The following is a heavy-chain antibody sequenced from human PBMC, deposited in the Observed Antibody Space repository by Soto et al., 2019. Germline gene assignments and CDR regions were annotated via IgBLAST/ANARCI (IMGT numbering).Heavy chain of an antibody. CDR3: ARDRYCSGACNWFDP. CDR1: GGSINNSDYY. CDR2: IYYSGST. V-gene: IGHV4-30-4*01. J-gene: IGHJ5*02. Sequence: SEALSLTCTVSGGSINNSDYYWGWIRQSPGKGLEWIGYIYYSGSTYYNPSLKTRVTISADTSKNQFSLQLSSVTAADTAVYYCARDRYCSGACNWFDPWGYGTLVTVSS. D-gene: IGHD2-15*01.